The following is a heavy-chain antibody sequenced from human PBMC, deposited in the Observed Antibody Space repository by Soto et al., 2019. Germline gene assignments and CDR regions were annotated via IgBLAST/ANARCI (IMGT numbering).Heavy chain of an antibody. Sequence: GGSLRLSCAASGFTFSDAWINWVRQAPGKGLEWVGRIKSKTDGGTTDFAAPVKGRFAISRDDSRDMVYMQMYSLKTDDTAVYYCTTDSLFTGQLVRMDNWGHGTLVTVSS. D-gene: IGHD3-9*01. CDR2: IKSKTDGGTT. CDR1: GFTFSDAW. J-gene: IGHJ4*01. CDR3: TTDSLFTGQLVRMDN. V-gene: IGHV3-15*07.